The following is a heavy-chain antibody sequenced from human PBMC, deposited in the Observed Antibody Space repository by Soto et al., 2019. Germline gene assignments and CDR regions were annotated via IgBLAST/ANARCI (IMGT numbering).Heavy chain of an antibody. CDR3: AKSRDGYSFYFYYGMDV. V-gene: IGHV3-30*18. Sequence: GGSLRLSCGGSGIEFSNYNMHWVRQAPGKGLEWVALILHDGSNEYYADSVKGRFTISRDNSKNTLYLQMKSLRAEDTAVYYCAKSRDGYSFYFYYGMDVWGQGTTVTVSS. CDR1: GIEFSNYN. J-gene: IGHJ6*02. CDR2: ILHDGSNE. D-gene: IGHD4-4*01.